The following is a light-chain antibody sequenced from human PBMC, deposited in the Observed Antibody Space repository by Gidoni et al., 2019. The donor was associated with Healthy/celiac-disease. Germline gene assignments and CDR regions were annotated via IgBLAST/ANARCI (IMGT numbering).Light chain of an antibody. CDR1: SSDVGDYNY. CDR2: DVN. Sequence: QSALTQPRSVSGSPGQSVTISCTGTSSDVGDYNYVSWYQQHPGKAPKLMIYDVNKRPSGVPDRFSGSKSGNTASLTISGLQGEDEADYYCCSYAGSYIYVVFGGGTKVTVL. CDR3: CSYAGSYIYVV. V-gene: IGLV2-11*01. J-gene: IGLJ2*01.